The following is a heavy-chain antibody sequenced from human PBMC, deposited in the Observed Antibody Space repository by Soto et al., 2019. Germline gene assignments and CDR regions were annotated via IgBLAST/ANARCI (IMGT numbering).Heavy chain of an antibody. CDR3: ARCWIYDYYYYMDV. V-gene: IGHV3-48*01. CDR2: ISSSSSTI. Sequence: PGKGLEWVSYISSSSSTIYYADSVKGRCTISRDNANNSLYLQMNSLRAEDTAVYYCARCWIYDYYYYMDVWGKRTTVSVSS. D-gene: IGHD5-12*01. J-gene: IGHJ6*03.